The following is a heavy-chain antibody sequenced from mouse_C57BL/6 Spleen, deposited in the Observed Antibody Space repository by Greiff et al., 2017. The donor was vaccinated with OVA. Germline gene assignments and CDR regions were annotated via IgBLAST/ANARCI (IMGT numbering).Heavy chain of an antibody. Sequence: VQLQQPGAELVKPGASVKLSCKASGYTFTSYWMQWVKQRPGQGLEWIGEIDPSDSYTNYNQKFKGKATLTVDTSSSTAYMQLSSLTSEDSAVYYCARKGMVTTNFDYWGQGTTLTVSS. CDR1: GYTFTSYW. CDR3: ARKGMVTTNFDY. V-gene: IGHV1-50*01. D-gene: IGHD2-2*01. J-gene: IGHJ2*01. CDR2: IDPSDSYT.